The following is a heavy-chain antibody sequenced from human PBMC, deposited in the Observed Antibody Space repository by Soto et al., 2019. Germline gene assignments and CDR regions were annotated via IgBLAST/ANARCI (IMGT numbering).Heavy chain of an antibody. CDR2: ISGSGGST. CDR1: GFTFSSYA. CDR3: AKQYYDFWSGYPSYYYYGMDV. V-gene: IGHV3-23*01. Sequence: PGGSLRLSCAASGFTFSSYAMSWVRQAPGKGLEWVSAISGSGGSTYYADSVKGRFTTSRDNSKNTLYLQMNSLRAEDTAVYYCAKQYYDFWSGYPSYYYYGMDVWGQGTTVTVFS. J-gene: IGHJ6*02. D-gene: IGHD3-3*01.